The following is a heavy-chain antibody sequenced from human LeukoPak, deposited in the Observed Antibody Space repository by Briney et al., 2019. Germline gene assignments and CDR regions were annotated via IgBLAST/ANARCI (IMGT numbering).Heavy chain of an antibody. Sequence: GASVKVSCKASGYTFTGYYMHWVRQAPGQGLEWMGWINPNSGGTNYAQKFQGRVTMTRDTSISTAYMELSRLRSDDTAVYYCARSGEFAGLYSYGLTGSFDYWGQGTLVTVSS. CDR2: INPNSGGT. CDR3: ARSGEFAGLYSYGLTGSFDY. D-gene: IGHD5-18*01. CDR1: GYTFTGYY. V-gene: IGHV1-2*02. J-gene: IGHJ4*02.